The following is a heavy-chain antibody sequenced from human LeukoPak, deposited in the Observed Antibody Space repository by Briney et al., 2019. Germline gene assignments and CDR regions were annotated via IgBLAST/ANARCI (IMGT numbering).Heavy chain of an antibody. V-gene: IGHV5-51*01. Sequence: GASLKISCKGSGYRFSTNWIAWVRQMPGKGLEWMGIIYPGDSDTRYSPSFQGQVTISADKSISTAYLQWSSLKASDTAMYYCARQFRDSSGYYSYYFDYWGQGTLDTVSS. CDR3: ARQFRDSSGYYSYYFDY. D-gene: IGHD3-22*01. CDR2: IYPGDSDT. CDR1: GYRFSTNW. J-gene: IGHJ4*02.